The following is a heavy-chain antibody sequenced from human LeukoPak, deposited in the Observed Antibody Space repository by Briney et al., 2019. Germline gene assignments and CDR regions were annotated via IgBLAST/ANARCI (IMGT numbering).Heavy chain of an antibody. CDR2: ISYDGSNK. Sequence: GGSLRLSCAASGFTFSSYAMHWVRQAPGKGLEWVAVISYDGSNKYYADSVKGRFTISRDNAKNSLYLQLNSLRAEDTAVYYCARDLGSSGWFAWGYYGMDVWGQGTTVTVSS. D-gene: IGHD6-19*01. CDR1: GFTFSSYA. J-gene: IGHJ6*02. CDR3: ARDLGSSGWFAWGYYGMDV. V-gene: IGHV3-30-3*01.